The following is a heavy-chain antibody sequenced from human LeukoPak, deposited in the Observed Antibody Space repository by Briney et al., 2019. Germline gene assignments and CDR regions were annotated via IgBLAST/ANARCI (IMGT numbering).Heavy chain of an antibody. Sequence: SETLSLTCTVSGGSISSTTHYWSWIRQPAGKGLEWIGRIYTSGSTNYNPSLKSRVTISVDTSKNQFSLKLSSVTAADTAVYYCARGPPPGTYYDFWSGYYPYNWFDPWGQGTLVTVSS. J-gene: IGHJ5*02. CDR2: IYTSGST. CDR3: ARGPPPGTYYDFWSGYYPYNWFDP. CDR1: GGSISSTTHY. V-gene: IGHV4-61*02. D-gene: IGHD3-3*01.